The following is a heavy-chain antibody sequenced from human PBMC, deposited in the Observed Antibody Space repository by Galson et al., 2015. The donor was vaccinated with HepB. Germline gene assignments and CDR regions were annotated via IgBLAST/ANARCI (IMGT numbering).Heavy chain of an antibody. CDR3: AKEALFDYYDSSGEIDY. V-gene: IGHV3-23*01. J-gene: IGHJ4*02. D-gene: IGHD3-22*01. Sequence: SLRLSCAASGFTFSSYAMSWVRQAPGKGLEWVSAISGSGGSTYYADSVKGRFTISRDNSKNTLYLQMNSLRAEDTAVYYCAKEALFDYYDSSGEIDYWGQGTLVTVSS. CDR1: GFTFSSYA. CDR2: ISGSGGST.